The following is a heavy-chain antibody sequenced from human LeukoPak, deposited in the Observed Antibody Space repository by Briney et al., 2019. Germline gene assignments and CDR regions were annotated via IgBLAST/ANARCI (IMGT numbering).Heavy chain of an antibody. V-gene: IGHV4-34*01. CDR3: ARDEYSSSSSARYYYYGMDV. CDR1: GGSFSGYY. D-gene: IGHD6-6*01. J-gene: IGHJ6*02. CDR2: INHSGST. Sequence: SETLSLTCAVYGGSFSGYYWSWIRQPPGKGLEWIGEINHSGSTNYNPSLKSRVTISVDTSKNQFSLKLSSVTAADTSVYYCARDEYSSSSSARYYYYGMDVWGQGTTVTVSS.